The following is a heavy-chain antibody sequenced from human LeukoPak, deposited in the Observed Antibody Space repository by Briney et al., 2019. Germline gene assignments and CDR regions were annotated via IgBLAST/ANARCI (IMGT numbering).Heavy chain of an antibody. D-gene: IGHD3-10*01. J-gene: IGHJ6*03. V-gene: IGHV3-23*01. Sequence: GGSLRLSCAASGFTFSSYAMSWVRQAPGKGLEWVSAISGSGGSTYYADSVKGRFTISRDNSKNTLYPQMNSLRAEDTAVYYCVRIMVRGVTEYYYYMDVWGKGTTVTVSS. CDR3: VRIMVRGVTEYYYYMDV. CDR1: GFTFSSYA. CDR2: ISGSGGST.